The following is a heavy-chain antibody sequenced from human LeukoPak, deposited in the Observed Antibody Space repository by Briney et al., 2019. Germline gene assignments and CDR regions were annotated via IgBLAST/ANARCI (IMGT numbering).Heavy chain of an antibody. CDR2: VSSRSSYI. CDR3: ARGGGFCGGDCYGIDY. CDR1: GFTFSPYS. J-gene: IGHJ4*02. D-gene: IGHD2-21*01. V-gene: IGHV3-21*01. Sequence: GGSLRLSCAASGFTFSPYSMNWVRQAPGKGLEWVSSVSSRSSYINYADSVKGRFTISRDDAKNSLYLQMNSLRAEDTAVYYCARGGGFCGGDCYGIDYWGQGTLVTVSS.